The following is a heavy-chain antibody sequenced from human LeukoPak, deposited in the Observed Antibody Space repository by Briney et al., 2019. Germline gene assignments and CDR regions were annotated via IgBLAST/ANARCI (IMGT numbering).Heavy chain of an antibody. Sequence: PGGSLRLSCAASGFTFSGYEMNWVRQAPGKGLEWVSYITESGSTKYYADSVKGRFTISRDNAKNSLYLQMNSLRAEDTAVYYCAREVYSSGWYNWFDPWGQGTLVTVSS. CDR1: GFTFSGYE. CDR2: ITESGSTK. V-gene: IGHV3-48*03. D-gene: IGHD6-13*01. J-gene: IGHJ5*02. CDR3: AREVYSSGWYNWFDP.